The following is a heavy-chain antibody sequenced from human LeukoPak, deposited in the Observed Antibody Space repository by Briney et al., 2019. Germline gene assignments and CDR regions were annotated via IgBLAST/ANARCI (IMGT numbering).Heavy chain of an antibody. Sequence: SETLSLTCTVSGGSISSYYWSWIRQPPGKGLEWIGYIYYSGSTNYNPSLKSRVTISVGTSKNQFSLKLSSVTAADTAVYYCARGTIVGANPYYYYGMDVWGKGTTVTVSS. CDR3: ARGTIVGANPYYYYGMDV. CDR1: GGSISSYY. CDR2: IYYSGST. V-gene: IGHV4-59*01. J-gene: IGHJ6*04. D-gene: IGHD1-26*01.